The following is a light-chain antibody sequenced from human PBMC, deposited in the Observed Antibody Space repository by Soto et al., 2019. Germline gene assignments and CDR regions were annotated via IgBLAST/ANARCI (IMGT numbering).Light chain of an antibody. J-gene: IGKJ1*01. Sequence: DIQMTQSPSTLSGSVGDRVTITCRASQTISSWLAWYQQKPGKAPKLLIYKASTLKSGVPSRFSGSGSGTEFTLIISSLQHDDFATYYCQHYNSYSEAFGQGTKVELK. V-gene: IGKV1-5*03. CDR2: KAS. CDR1: QTISSW. CDR3: QHYNSYSEA.